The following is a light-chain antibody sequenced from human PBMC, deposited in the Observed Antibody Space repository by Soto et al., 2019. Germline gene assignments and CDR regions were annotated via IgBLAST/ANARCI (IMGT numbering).Light chain of an antibody. Sequence: EIVLTQSPGTLSLSPGERATLSCRASQSVDSDYLAWYQQKPGQAPRLLIYGASSRATGIPDRFSGSGSGTDFILTISRLEPEDFAVYYCQQYGSSPRTFGQGTKVDIK. CDR1: QSVDSDY. CDR2: GAS. J-gene: IGKJ1*01. CDR3: QQYGSSPRT. V-gene: IGKV3-20*01.